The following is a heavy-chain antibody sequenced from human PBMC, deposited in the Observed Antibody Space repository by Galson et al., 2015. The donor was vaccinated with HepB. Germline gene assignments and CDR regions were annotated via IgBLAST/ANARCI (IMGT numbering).Heavy chain of an antibody. D-gene: IGHD2-15*01. V-gene: IGHV5-10-1*01. CDR2: VDPSDSYT. CDR3: ARSVVVVAATTYGMDV. Sequence: QSGAEVKKPGESLRISCKGSGYSFTSYWISWVRQMPGKGLEWMGRVDPSDSYTNYSPSFQGHVTISADKSISTAYLQWSSLKASDTAMYYCARSVVVVAATTYGMDVWGQGTTVTVSS. J-gene: IGHJ6*02. CDR1: GYSFTSYW.